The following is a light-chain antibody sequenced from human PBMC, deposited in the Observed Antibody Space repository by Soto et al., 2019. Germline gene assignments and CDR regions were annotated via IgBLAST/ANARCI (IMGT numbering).Light chain of an antibody. CDR3: SSYTSSSTQV. CDR1: SSDVGGYNY. Sequence: QSALTQPASVSGSPGQSITISCTGTSSDVGGYNYVSWYQRHPGKAPKLMIYDVSNRPSGVSNRFSGSKSGNTASLTISGLQAEDEADYYCSSYTSSSTQVFGTGTEVTVL. J-gene: IGLJ1*01. V-gene: IGLV2-14*01. CDR2: DVS.